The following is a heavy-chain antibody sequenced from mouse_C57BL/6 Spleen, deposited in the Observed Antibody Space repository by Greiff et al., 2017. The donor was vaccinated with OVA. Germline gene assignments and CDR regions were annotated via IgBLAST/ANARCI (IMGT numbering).Heavy chain of an antibody. CDR2: ISSGGSYT. Sequence: EVKLVESGGDLVKPGGSLKLSCAASGFTFSSYGMSWVRQTPDKRLEWVATISSGGSYTYYPDSVKGRFTISRDNAKNTLYLQMSSLKSEDTAMYYCARHDITTVVANYAMDYWGQGTSVTVSS. J-gene: IGHJ4*01. V-gene: IGHV5-6*01. CDR1: GFTFSSYG. D-gene: IGHD1-1*01. CDR3: ARHDITTVVANYAMDY.